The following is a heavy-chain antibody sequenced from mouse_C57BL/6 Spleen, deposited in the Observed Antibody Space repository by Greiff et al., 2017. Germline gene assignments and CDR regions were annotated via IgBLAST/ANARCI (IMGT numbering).Heavy chain of an antibody. D-gene: IGHD2-4*01. V-gene: IGHV1-74*01. CDR2: IHPSDSDT. CDR1: GYTFTSYW. CDR3: AIWGLRAFYAMDY. Sequence: QVQLQQPGAELVKPGASVKVSCKASGYTFTSYWMHWVKQRPGQGLEWIGRIHPSDSDTNYNQKFKGKATLTVDKSSSTAYMQLSGLTSGDSAVYYCAIWGLRAFYAMDYWGQGTSVTVSS. J-gene: IGHJ4*01.